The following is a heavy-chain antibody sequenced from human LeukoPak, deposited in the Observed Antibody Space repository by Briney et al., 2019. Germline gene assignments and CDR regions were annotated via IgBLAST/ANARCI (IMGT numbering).Heavy chain of an antibody. D-gene: IGHD4-17*01. Sequence: ASVKVSCKTSGGTFNNSAISWVRQAPGQGLEWLGGIMPLFGTAGYAQKFQGRVTITKDESTRTVYLELTNLTSDDTAVYYGARDVHGDYGSGWFQPWGQGTLVSVSS. CDR3: ARDVHGDYGSGWFQP. J-gene: IGHJ5*02. CDR2: IMPLFGTA. CDR1: GGTFNNSA. V-gene: IGHV1-69*05.